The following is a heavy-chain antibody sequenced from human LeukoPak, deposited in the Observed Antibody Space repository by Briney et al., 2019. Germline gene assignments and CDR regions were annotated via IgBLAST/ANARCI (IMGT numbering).Heavy chain of an antibody. D-gene: IGHD6-13*01. J-gene: IGHJ6*02. CDR3: ARVPRIAAAFGMDV. Sequence: PGGSLRLSCAASGFTVSTNYMSWVRQAPGKGLEWVSVIYSGGSTYYADSVKGRFTISRDNSKNTLYLQMNSLRAEDTAVYYCARVPRIAAAFGMDVWGQGTTVTVSS. CDR2: IYSGGST. CDR1: GFTVSTNY. V-gene: IGHV3-53*01.